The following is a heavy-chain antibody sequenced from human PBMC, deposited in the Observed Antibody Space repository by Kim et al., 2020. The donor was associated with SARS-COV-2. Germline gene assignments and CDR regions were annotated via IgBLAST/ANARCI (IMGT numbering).Heavy chain of an antibody. CDR3: ARGSVRYFACRIFDY. D-gene: IGHD3-9*01. Sequence: VGSLRLSCAASGFTFNNYWMSWVRQAPGKRPEWVANIKQDGSEKYYVDSVKGRFTISRDNAKNSLFLQMNSLRADDTAVYYCARGSVRYFACRIFDYWGQGTLVTVSS. V-gene: IGHV3-7*04. CDR1: GFTFNNYW. CDR2: IKQDGSEK. J-gene: IGHJ4*02.